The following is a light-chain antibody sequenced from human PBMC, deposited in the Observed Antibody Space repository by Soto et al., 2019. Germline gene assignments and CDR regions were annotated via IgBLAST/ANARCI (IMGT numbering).Light chain of an antibody. V-gene: IGLV2-8*01. CDR2: AVN. J-gene: IGLJ2*01. Sequence: QSALTQSPSASGSPGQSVTISCTGTSSNFISWYQQHPGKAPKLMIFAVNKRPSGVPDRFSGSKSGNTASLTVSGLQAEDEADYYCSFADAKNVVFGGGTQLTVL. CDR1: SSNF. CDR3: SFADAKNVV.